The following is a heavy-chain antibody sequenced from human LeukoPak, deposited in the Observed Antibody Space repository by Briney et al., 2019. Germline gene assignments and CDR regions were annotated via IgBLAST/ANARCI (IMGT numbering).Heavy chain of an antibody. CDR1: GGSISSSSYY. V-gene: IGHV4-39*07. CDR3: AGRNVVVPAAVFDP. D-gene: IGHD2-2*01. J-gene: IGHJ5*02. CDR2: IYYSGST. Sequence: SETLSLTCTVSGGSISSSSYYWGWIRQPPGKGLEWIGSIYYSGSTYYNPSLKSRVTISVDTSKNQFSLKLSSVTAADTAVYYCAGRNVVVPAAVFDPWGQGTLVTVSS.